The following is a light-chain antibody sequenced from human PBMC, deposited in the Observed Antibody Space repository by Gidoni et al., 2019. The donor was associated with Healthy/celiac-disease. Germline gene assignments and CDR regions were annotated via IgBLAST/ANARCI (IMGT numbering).Light chain of an antibody. CDR2: AAS. CDR1: QSISSY. Sequence: DIQMTQSPSSLSASVGDRVTITCRASQSISSYLNWYQQKPGKAPKLLIYAASSLQSGVPSRFSGRGSGTDVTLTISSLQPEDFATYYCQQSYSTPPITFGQGTRLEIK. J-gene: IGKJ5*01. V-gene: IGKV1-39*01. CDR3: QQSYSTPPIT.